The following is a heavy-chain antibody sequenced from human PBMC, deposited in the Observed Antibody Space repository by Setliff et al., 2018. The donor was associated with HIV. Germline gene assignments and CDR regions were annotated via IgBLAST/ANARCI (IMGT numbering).Heavy chain of an antibody. D-gene: IGHD3-3*01. CDR3: ARVIASGYNFWSGYPFDAFDV. CDR1: GYSISSGFY. J-gene: IGHJ3*01. V-gene: IGHV4-38-2*01. Sequence: SETLSLTCAVSGYSISSGFYWGWIRQPPGKGLEWIGSVYYSGTTYYNASLESRVTISVDTSKNQFSLKLSSVTAADTAVYYCARVIASGYNFWSGYPFDAFDVWGQGTTVTV. CDR2: VYYSGTT.